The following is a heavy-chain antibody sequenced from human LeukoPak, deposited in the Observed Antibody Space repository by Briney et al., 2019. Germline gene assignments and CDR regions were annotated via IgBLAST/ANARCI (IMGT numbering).Heavy chain of an antibody. CDR2: IYDRGPA. CDR1: GYAITSGGFS. V-gene: IGHV4-30-2*06. CDR3: ARSSPGYGGNSGWFDP. D-gene: IGHD4-23*01. J-gene: IGHJ5*02. Sequence: SETLSLTCTVSGYAITSGGFSWNWIRQSPGKGLEWIGCIYDRGPAYYNPSLKSRVTISVDKSKNQFSLELSSVTAADTAVYYCARSSPGYGGNSGWFDPWGQGTLVTVSS.